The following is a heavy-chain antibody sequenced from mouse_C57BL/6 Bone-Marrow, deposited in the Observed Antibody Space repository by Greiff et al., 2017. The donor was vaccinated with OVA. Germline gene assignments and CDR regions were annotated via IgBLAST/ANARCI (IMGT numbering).Heavy chain of an antibody. Sequence: EVKLLESGPGLVKPSQSLSLTCSVTGYSITSGYYWNWLRQFPGNKLEWMGYISYDGSNNYNPSLKNRISITRDTSKNQFFLKLNSVTTEDTATYYCASLPAYWGQGTLVTVSA. J-gene: IGHJ3*01. CDR1: GYSITSGYY. CDR3: ASLPAY. CDR2: ISYDGSN. V-gene: IGHV3-6*01.